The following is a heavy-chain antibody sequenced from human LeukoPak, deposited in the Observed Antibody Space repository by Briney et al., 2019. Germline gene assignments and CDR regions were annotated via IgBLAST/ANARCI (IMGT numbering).Heavy chain of an antibody. V-gene: IGHV3-23*01. CDR1: GFTLSCYV. CDR2: IISSGGST. J-gene: IGHJ4*02. CDR3: AKDLGGCGTECYSY. Sequence: GGSLRLFCGASGFTLSCYVVSWVRPAPGEGVGGGSSIISSGGSTYYADSVKGRFTISRDNSKNTLCLQMNSLRDEDTAVYYCAKDLGGCGTECYSYWGQGTLVTVSS. D-gene: IGHD2-21*01.